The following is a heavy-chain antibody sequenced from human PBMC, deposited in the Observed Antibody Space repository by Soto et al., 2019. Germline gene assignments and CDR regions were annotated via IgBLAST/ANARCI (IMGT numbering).Heavy chain of an antibody. CDR3: AKDRNSSVWYRGCFDP. CDR1: GFTFSSYG. CDR2: ISYDGGNK. Sequence: GGSLRLSCAASGFTFSSYGMHWVRQAPGKGLEWVAVISYDGGNKYYEDSVKGRFTISRDNSKNTLYLQMNSLRAEDTAVYFCAKDRNSSVWYRGCFDPWGHGTLVTVSS. V-gene: IGHV3-30*18. J-gene: IGHJ5*02. D-gene: IGHD6-13*01.